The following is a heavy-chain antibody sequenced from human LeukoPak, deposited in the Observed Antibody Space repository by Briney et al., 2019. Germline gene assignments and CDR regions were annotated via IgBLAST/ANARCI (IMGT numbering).Heavy chain of an antibody. Sequence: ASVKVSCKASGYTFTSYGISWVRQAPGQGLEWMGWISAYNGNTNYAQKLQGRVTMTTDTSTSTAYMELRSLRSDDTAVYYCARDDILLWFGELLRGGSYFDYWGQGTLVTVSS. CDR1: GYTFTSYG. D-gene: IGHD3-10*01. J-gene: IGHJ4*02. CDR2: ISAYNGNT. CDR3: ARDDILLWFGELLRGGSYFDY. V-gene: IGHV1-18*01.